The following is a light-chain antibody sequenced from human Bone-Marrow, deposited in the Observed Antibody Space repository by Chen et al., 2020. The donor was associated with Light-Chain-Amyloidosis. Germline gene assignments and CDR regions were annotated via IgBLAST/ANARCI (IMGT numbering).Light chain of an antibody. Sequence: SYELTQPPSVSVSPGQMARITCSGDDLPTKYAYWYQQKPGQAPVLVIHRDTERPSGISERFSGSSSGTTATLTIRGVQAEDEADYHCQSADSSGTYEVIFGGGTKLTVL. V-gene: IGLV3-25*03. J-gene: IGLJ2*01. CDR3: QSADSSGTYEVI. CDR2: RDT. CDR1: DLPTKY.